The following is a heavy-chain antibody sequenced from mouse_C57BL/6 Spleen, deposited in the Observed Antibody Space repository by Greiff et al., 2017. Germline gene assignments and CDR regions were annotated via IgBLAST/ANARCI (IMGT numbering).Heavy chain of an antibody. CDR1: GYTFTSHW. V-gene: IGHV1-7*01. D-gene: IGHD1-1*01. Sequence: QVQLKQSGAALAKPGASVKLSCKASGYTFTSHWMHWVQQRPGQGLEWIGYINPSSGYTKYNQKFKDKATLTADKSSSTAYMQLGSLTYEDAAVYYCARGEEVVEGNYFAYWGQGTTLTVSS. CDR3: ARGEEVVEGNYFAY. CDR2: INPSSGYT. J-gene: IGHJ2*01.